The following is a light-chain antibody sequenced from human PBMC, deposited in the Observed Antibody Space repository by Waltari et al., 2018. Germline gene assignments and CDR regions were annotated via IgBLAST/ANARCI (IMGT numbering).Light chain of an antibody. V-gene: IGLV2-14*01. CDR1: SSNVGHYNY. J-gene: IGLJ2*01. CDR3: SSYTISSAIFI. CDR2: EVT. Sequence: QSALPQPTSVSGSLGQSITISCTGTSSNVGHYNYVSWYQHHPDNAPKLIIYEVTNRPSGVSTRFSGSKSGNTASLTISGLQAEDEAFYYCSSYTISSAIFIFGGGTKVTV.